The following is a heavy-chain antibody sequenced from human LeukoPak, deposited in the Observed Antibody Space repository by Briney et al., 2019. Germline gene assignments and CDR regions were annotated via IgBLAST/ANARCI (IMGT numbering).Heavy chain of an antibody. D-gene: IGHD6-19*01. CDR1: GFTFSSYA. CDR2: FSGTSST. J-gene: IGHJ4*02. Sequence: PGGSLRLSCAASGFTFSSYAMSWVRQAPGKGLEWVSTFSGTSSTSYADAVKGRVTISRGNSKNTLYLQLNSLRAEDTAVYYCAKLKQWQPQRYFFEYWGQGALVTVAS. CDR3: AKLKQWQPQRYFFEY. V-gene: IGHV3-23*01.